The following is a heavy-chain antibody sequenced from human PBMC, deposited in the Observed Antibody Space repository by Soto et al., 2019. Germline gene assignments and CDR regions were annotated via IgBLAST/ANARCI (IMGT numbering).Heavy chain of an antibody. CDR1: RFTFSTYS. V-gene: IGHV3-21*01. CDR3: AREFTGSGRY. CDR2: IDSTSAYK. D-gene: IGHD6-19*01. Sequence: PGGSLRLSCAASRFTFSTYSMNWVRQTPGKGLEWVSSIDSTSAYKFYADSVKGRFTISRDNAKNSLYLQMNSLRAEDTAIYYCAREFTGSGRYWGQGTVVTVSS. J-gene: IGHJ4*02.